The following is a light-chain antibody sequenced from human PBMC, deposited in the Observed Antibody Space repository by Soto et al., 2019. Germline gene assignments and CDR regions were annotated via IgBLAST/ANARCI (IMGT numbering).Light chain of an antibody. CDR3: LQDHNYPRA. V-gene: IGKV1-6*01. CDR1: QDIRNE. J-gene: IGKJ1*01. CDR2: TAS. Sequence: AIQMTQSPSSLSASVGDRVTITCRASQDIRNELGCYQQKPGKAPKVLIYTASNLQSGVPSRFSGSGSGTDFTLTISSLQPEDSATYYCLQDHNYPRAFGQGTKVEVK.